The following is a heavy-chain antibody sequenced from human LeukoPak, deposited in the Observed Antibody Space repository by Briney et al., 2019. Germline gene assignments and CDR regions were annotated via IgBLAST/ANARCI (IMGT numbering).Heavy chain of an antibody. J-gene: IGHJ4*02. V-gene: IGHV3-72*01. D-gene: IGHD4-17*01. CDR1: GFTFSDHY. Sequence: GGSLRLSCAASGFTFSDHYMDWVRQAPGKGREWVGRIRNKANSYSTDYAASVKGRFTISRDNSKNSLYLQMNSLRTEDTAVYYCSRAQSNGDYFDYWGQGTLVTVSS. CDR3: SRAQSNGDYFDY. CDR2: IRNKANSYST.